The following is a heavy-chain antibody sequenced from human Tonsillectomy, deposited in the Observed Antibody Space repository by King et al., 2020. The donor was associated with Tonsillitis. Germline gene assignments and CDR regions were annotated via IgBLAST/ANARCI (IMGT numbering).Heavy chain of an antibody. CDR2: IYYSGST. V-gene: IGHV4-59*01. D-gene: IGHD3-10*01. Sequence: QLQESGPGLVKPSETLSLTCTVSGGSISSYYWTWIRQPPGKGLEWIGYIYYSGSTNYNPSLKSRVTISIDTSKNQFSLKLNSVTAADTAVYYCARGSLTYYYGSGTSNWFEPWGQGTLVTVPS. J-gene: IGHJ5*02. CDR1: GGSISSYY. CDR3: ARGSLTYYYGSGTSNWFEP.